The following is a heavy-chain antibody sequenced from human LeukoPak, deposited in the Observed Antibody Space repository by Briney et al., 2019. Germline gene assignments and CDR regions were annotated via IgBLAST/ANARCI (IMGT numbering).Heavy chain of an antibody. J-gene: IGHJ5*02. Sequence: SETLSLTCTVSGGSISSGSYYWSWVRQPAGKGLEWIGRIYTSGSTNYNPSLKSRVTISVDTSKNQFSLKLSSVTAADTAVYYCARVVVPAAPADWFDPWGQGTLVTVSS. CDR2: IYTSGST. V-gene: IGHV4-61*02. CDR1: GGSISSGSYY. CDR3: ARVVVPAAPADWFDP. D-gene: IGHD2-2*01.